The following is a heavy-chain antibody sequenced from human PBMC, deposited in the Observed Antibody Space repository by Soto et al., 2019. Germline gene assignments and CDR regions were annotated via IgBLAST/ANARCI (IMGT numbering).Heavy chain of an antibody. D-gene: IGHD1-1*01. CDR2: IWYDGFNK. CDR1: GFSFRSYA. J-gene: IGHJ4*02. V-gene: IGHV3-33*08. CDR3: VRDPYLPTAGRLASLHY. Sequence: LRLSCAASGFSFRSYAMHWVRQAPGKGLEWVAVIWYDGFNKYYADSVKGRFTISRDNSNNTLYVQMNSLKAEDTAVYYCVRDPYLPTAGRLASLHYWGPGTLVTVSS.